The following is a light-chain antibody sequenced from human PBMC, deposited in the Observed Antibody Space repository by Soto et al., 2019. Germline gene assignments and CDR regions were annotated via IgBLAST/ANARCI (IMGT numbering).Light chain of an antibody. CDR1: ESVSTN. CDR3: QQYNDWPLT. J-gene: IGKJ1*01. CDR2: GAS. Sequence: EIVMTQSPATLSLAPGERVTLSCRASESVSTNLAWYQQKAGQAPRLLIYGASTRATGIPARFSGSGSGTEFTLTISSLQSEDFALYYCQQYNDWPLTFGQGTKVDIK. V-gene: IGKV3-15*01.